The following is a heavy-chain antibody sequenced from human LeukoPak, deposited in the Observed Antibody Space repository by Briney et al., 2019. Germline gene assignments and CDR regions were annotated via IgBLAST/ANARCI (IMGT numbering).Heavy chain of an antibody. J-gene: IGHJ4*02. CDR2: ISGSGGST. V-gene: IGHV3-23*01. Sequence: GGTLRLSCEASGFTFSRYGMSWVRQAPGKGLEWVSAISGSGGSTYYADSVKGRFTISRDNSKNTLYLQMNSLRAEDTAVYYCAKDRAAAGTHWGQGTLVTVSS. CDR1: GFTFSRYG. D-gene: IGHD6-13*01. CDR3: AKDRAAAGTH.